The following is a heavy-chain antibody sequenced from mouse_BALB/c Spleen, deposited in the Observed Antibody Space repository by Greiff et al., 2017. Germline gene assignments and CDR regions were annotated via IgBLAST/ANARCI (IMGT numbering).Heavy chain of an antibody. CDR1: GISITTGNYR. D-gene: IGHD2-10*02. Sequence: VQLQESGPGLVKPSQTVSLTCTVTGISITTGNYRWSWIRQFPGNKLEWIGYIYYSGTITYNPSLTSRTTITRDTSKNQFFLEMNSLTAEDTATYYCAREYGNYYAMDYWGQGTSVTVSS. CDR3: AREYGNYYAMDY. CDR2: IYYSGTI. J-gene: IGHJ4*01. V-gene: IGHV3-5*02.